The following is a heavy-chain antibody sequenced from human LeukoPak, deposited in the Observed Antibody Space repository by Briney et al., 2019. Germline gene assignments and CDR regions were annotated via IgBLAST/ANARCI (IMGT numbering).Heavy chain of an antibody. CDR2: IIPIFATP. J-gene: IGHJ4*02. Sequence: SVKVSCKASGGTFNTYAISWVRQAPGQGLEWMGRIIPIFATPNYAQKFQGRVTITADESTSTAYMELSRLRSEDTAVYYCARRGDTTMVWGGYYFDYWGQGTLVTVSS. D-gene: IGHD5-18*01. V-gene: IGHV1-69*13. CDR1: GGTFNTYA. CDR3: ARRGDTTMVWGGYYFDY.